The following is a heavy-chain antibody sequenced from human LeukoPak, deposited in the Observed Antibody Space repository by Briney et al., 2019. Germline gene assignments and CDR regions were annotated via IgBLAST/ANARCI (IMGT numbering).Heavy chain of an antibody. CDR3: ARDRWEYDSGTYWNPLDF. V-gene: IGHV3-48*03. Sequence: GGSLRLSCAASGFPLSSYEMNWVRQAPGKGLEWISYISSVGSTIYYTDSVKGRFTISRDNAKNSLYLQMDSLRAEDTALYYCARDRWEYDSGTYWNPLDFWGQGTQVTVSS. CDR2: ISSVGSTI. D-gene: IGHD3-10*01. J-gene: IGHJ4*02. CDR1: GFPLSSYE.